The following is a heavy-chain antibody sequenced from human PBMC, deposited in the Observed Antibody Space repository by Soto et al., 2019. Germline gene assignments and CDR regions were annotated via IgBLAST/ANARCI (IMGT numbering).Heavy chain of an antibody. Sequence: GGSLRLSCAASGFTFSSYGMHWVRQAPGKGLEWVAVIWYDGSNKYYADSVKGRFTISRDNSKNTLYLQMNSLRAEDTAVYYCASGFSLYCSSTSCYGPYDYYYGMDVWGQGTTVTVSS. CDR1: GFTFSSYG. CDR2: IWYDGSNK. V-gene: IGHV3-33*01. D-gene: IGHD2-2*01. CDR3: ASGFSLYCSSTSCYGPYDYYYGMDV. J-gene: IGHJ6*02.